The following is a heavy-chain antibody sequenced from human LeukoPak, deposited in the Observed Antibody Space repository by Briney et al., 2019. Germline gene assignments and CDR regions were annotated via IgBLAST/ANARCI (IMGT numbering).Heavy chain of an antibody. Sequence: GGSLRLSCAASGFTFSTYYMSWVRQAPGKGLEWVANIKQNGGEKYYVDSVKGRFNISRGNAKNSLFPQMNSLRAEDTGIYYCARGFALRGQQLVLSGLDYLDYWGQGTLVTVSS. J-gene: IGHJ4*02. V-gene: IGHV3-7*01. CDR1: GFTFSTYY. CDR2: IKQNGGEK. CDR3: ARGFALRGQQLVLSGLDYLDY. D-gene: IGHD6-13*01.